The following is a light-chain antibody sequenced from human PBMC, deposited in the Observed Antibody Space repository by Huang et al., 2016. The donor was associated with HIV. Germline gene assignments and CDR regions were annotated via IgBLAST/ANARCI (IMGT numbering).Light chain of an antibody. CDR2: EAS. CDR1: QNVNNN. CDR3: QHYNNWPPRYT. V-gene: IGKV3-15*01. Sequence: EVVMPHSPATLSVSPGERAALSCRASQNVNNNFAWYQRKPGQAPRVLIYEASTRGTKIPAMFSGSGSGTEFTLAISSLQSEDFAVDYCQHYNNWPPRYTFGQGTKLEI. J-gene: IGKJ2*01.